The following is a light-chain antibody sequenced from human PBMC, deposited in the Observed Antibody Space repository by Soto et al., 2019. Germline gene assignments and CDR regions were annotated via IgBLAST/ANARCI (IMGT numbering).Light chain of an antibody. CDR2: STN. Sequence: QSVLTQPPSTSGTPGQRVTISCSGSRSNIGRSTVNWYQQLPGTAPKVLVYSTNQRPSGVPDRFSGSKSGTSASLAISGLQSEDEADYYCCSYAGGYTHAVFGGGTKLTVL. CDR1: RSNIGRST. V-gene: IGLV1-44*01. J-gene: IGLJ2*01. CDR3: CSYAGGYTHAV.